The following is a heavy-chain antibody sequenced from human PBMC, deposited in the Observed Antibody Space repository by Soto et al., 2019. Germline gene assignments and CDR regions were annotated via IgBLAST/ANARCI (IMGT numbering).Heavy chain of an antibody. Sequence: VQLVQSGAELKKPGASVKVSCKASGYTFTDSYLHWVRQAPGQRLEWMGWMNVNTGGTNSSQKFQDSVTMTRDTSINTEFMQLSGLTSDDTAVYFCARKCGDRCTEDTDALELWGQGTMVTVSS. CDR1: GYTFTDSY. V-gene: IGHV1-2*02. D-gene: IGHD2-21*01. CDR3: ARKCGDRCTEDTDALEL. CDR2: MNVNTGGT. J-gene: IGHJ3*01.